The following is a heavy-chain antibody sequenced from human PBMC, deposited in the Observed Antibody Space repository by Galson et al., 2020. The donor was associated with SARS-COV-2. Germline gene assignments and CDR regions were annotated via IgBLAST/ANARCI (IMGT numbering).Heavy chain of an antibody. CDR1: GGSISSYY. CDR2: IYYSGST. Sequence: SETLSLTCTVSGGSISSYYWSWIRQPPGKGLEWIGYIYYSGSTNYNPSLKSRVTISVDTSKNQFSLKLSSVTAADTAVYYCARSPLAAGAVTIFGVVPRPHFDYWGQGTLVTVSS. V-gene: IGHV4-59*01. CDR3: ARSPLAAGAVTIFGVVPRPHFDY. D-gene: IGHD3-3*01. J-gene: IGHJ4*02.